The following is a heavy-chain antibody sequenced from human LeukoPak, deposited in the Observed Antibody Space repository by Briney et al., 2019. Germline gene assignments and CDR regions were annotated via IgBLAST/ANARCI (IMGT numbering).Heavy chain of an antibody. CDR2: IRYDGSNK. Sequence: GGSLRLSCAASGFIFSSYGMHWVRQAPGKGLEWVAFIRYDGSNKYYADSVKGRLTISRDNAKNTLYLQMNSLRAEDTAVYYCARGGGYSYGSFDYWGQGTLVTVSS. CDR1: GFIFSSYG. CDR3: ARGGGYSYGSFDY. J-gene: IGHJ4*02. D-gene: IGHD5-18*01. V-gene: IGHV3-30*02.